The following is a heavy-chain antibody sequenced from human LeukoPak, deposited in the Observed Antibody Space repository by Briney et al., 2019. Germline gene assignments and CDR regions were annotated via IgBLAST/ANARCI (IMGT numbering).Heavy chain of an antibody. V-gene: IGHV3-11*01. CDR2: ISSSGSTI. D-gene: IGHD4-17*01. Sequence: GGSLRLSCAASGFTLSDYYMSWIRQAPGKGLEWVSYISSSGSTIYYADSVKGRFTISRDNAKNSLYLQMNSLRAEDTAVYYCASSGTTVTTLDYYYGMDVWGQGTTVTVSS. J-gene: IGHJ6*02. CDR1: GFTLSDYY. CDR3: ASSGTTVTTLDYYYGMDV.